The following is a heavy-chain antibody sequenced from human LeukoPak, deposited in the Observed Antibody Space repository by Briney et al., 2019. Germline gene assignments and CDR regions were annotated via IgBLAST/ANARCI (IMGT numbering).Heavy chain of an antibody. CDR2: ISANTGKT. D-gene: IGHD6-13*01. J-gene: IGHJ4*02. CDR1: GYTFATYG. V-gene: IGHV1-18*01. CDR3: AKVAGDRMDY. Sequence: ASVKVSCKASGYTFATYGFCWVRQAPRHGREWMGWISANTGKTDYAQKFQGRVAMTTDTSTSTAYMELRSLRPNDTAVYSCAKVAGDRMDYWGQGTLVTVSS.